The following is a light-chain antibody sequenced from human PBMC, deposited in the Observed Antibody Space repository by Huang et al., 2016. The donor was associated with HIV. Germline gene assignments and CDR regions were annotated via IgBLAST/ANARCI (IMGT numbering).Light chain of an antibody. CDR1: QAIRKW. V-gene: IGKV1-12*01. CDR2: GAS. J-gene: IGKJ1*01. CDR3: QQANSFPRT. Sequence: DIQMTQSPSSVSASVGDRVTITCRASQAIRKWLAWYQRKPGKAPKLLIYGASTLQSGVPSRFSGSGSGTDFTLTIRSLQPEDFAIYYCQQANSFPRTFGQGTKVEIK.